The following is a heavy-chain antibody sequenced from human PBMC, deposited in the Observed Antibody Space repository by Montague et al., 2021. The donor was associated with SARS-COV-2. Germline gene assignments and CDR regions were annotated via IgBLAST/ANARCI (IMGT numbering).Heavy chain of an antibody. CDR1: GGSIGSYY. D-gene: IGHD3-10*01. V-gene: IGHV4-59*01. Sequence: SETLSLTCSVYGGSIGSYYWSWLRQPPGKGLEWIGHIHHSGSNNYSPSFKSRVTISIDTSKNQFSLKLSSVTAADTAVYYCARSLDPSGTCYLPYWGQGTLVTVSS. CDR3: ARSLDPSGTCYLPY. CDR2: IHHSGSN. J-gene: IGHJ4*02.